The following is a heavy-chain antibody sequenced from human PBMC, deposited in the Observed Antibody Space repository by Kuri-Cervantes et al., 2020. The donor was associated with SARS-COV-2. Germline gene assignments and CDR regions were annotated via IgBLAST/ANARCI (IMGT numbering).Heavy chain of an antibody. CDR3: ARVRGGGRAAAGLDY. D-gene: IGHD6-13*01. Sequence: GESLKISCAASGFTFSSYAMSWVRQAPGKGLEWVANIKQDGSEKYYVDSVKGRFTISRDNAKNSLYLQMNSLRAEDTAVYYCARVRGGGRAAAGLDYWGQGTLVTVSS. CDR1: GFTFSSYA. CDR2: IKQDGSEK. J-gene: IGHJ4*02. V-gene: IGHV3-7*01.